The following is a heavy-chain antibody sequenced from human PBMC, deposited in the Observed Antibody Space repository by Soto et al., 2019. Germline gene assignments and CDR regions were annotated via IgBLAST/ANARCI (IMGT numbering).Heavy chain of an antibody. CDR2: FDREDGET. CDR3: AHGEGIVISIVYFDS. V-gene: IGHV1-24*01. J-gene: IGHJ4*02. Sequence: GASVKVSCKVSGYFLTALSIHWVRQAPGKGLEWMGGFDREDGETIYAQKFQGRVTMTEDTSTDSAYMELSSLTSEDTAIYYCAHGEGIVISIVYFDSWGQGTLVTVSS. D-gene: IGHD1-26*01. CDR1: GYFLTALS.